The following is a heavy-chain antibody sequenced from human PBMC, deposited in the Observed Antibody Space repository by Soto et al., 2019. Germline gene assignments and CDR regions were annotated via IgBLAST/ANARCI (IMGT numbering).Heavy chain of an antibody. CDR2: ISSNGGST. CDR3: AKVSWEIDF. J-gene: IGHJ4*02. Sequence: GGSLRLSCSASGFTFSSYAMHWVRQAPGKGLEYVSAISSNGGSTYYADSVKGRFTISIDNSKNTMFLQMNNLRDEDTAVYYCAKVSWEIDFWGQGTLVTVSS. CDR1: GFTFSSYA. D-gene: IGHD1-26*01. V-gene: IGHV3-64*04.